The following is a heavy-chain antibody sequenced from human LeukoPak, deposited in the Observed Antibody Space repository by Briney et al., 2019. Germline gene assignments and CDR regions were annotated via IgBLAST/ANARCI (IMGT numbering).Heavy chain of an antibody. Sequence: GGSLGLSCAASGFTFSNAWMSWVRQAPGKGLEWVGRIKSKTDGGTTDYAAPVKGRFTISRDDSKNTLYLQMNSLKTEDTAVYYCTTALYYYDSSGYRAKTFDYWGQGTLVTVSS. CDR3: TTALYYYDSSGYRAKTFDY. J-gene: IGHJ4*02. D-gene: IGHD3-22*01. CDR2: IKSKTDGGTT. CDR1: GFTFSNAW. V-gene: IGHV3-15*01.